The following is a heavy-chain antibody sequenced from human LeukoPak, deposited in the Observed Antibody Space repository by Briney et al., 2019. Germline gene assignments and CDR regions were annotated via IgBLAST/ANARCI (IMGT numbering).Heavy chain of an antibody. V-gene: IGHV1-2*02. CDR2: INPNSGGT. D-gene: IGHD6-6*01. J-gene: IGHJ6*03. CDR1: GYTFTCYY. Sequence: ASVKVSFKASGYTFTCYYMHWVRQSPGQGLEGVGLINPNSGGTNYAQKFQGRVTMTRDTSISTAYMELSRLRSDDTAVYYGARSPRKTRAGAARTDYYYYYMDVWGKGTTVTVSS. CDR3: ARSPRKTRAGAARTDYYYYYMDV.